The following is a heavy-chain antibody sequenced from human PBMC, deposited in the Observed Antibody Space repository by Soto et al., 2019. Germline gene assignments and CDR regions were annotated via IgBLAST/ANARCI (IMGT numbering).Heavy chain of an antibody. CDR1: GFTFSPYS. CDR3: GGDSSGYFYPDVFDI. Sequence: EGSLRLSCAASGFTFSPYSMNWVRQAPGKGLEWVSYISSSSSTIYYADSVKGRFTISRDNAKNSLYLQMNSLRDEDTAVYYCGGDSSGYFYPDVFDIWGQGTMVTVSS. V-gene: IGHV3-48*02. D-gene: IGHD3-22*01. J-gene: IGHJ3*02. CDR2: ISSSSSTI.